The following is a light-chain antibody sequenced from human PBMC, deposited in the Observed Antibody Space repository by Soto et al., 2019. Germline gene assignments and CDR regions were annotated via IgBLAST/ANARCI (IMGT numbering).Light chain of an antibody. CDR3: QQRSKLPRT. CDR1: QSVGDY. V-gene: IGKV3-11*01. Sequence: IVMTQSPATLSVSPGERATLSCRASQSVGDYLAGYQQKPGQAPRLLMYDVAKRATGTPARFSGSGSGTDFTLTISSLEPEDFAVYYCQQRSKLPRTFGGGTKVDIK. CDR2: DVA. J-gene: IGKJ4*01.